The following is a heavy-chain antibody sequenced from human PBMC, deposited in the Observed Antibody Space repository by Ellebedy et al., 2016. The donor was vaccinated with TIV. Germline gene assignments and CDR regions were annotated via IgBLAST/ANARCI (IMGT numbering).Heavy chain of an antibody. CDR3: ARESCSSTSCWVYYGMDV. D-gene: IGHD2-2*01. Sequence: SETLSLTXSVSGGSISSFHWSWIRQPAGKGLEWIGRIYTSGSTNYNPSLKSRATMSVDTSKNQFSLKVSPVTAADTAVYYCARESCSSTSCWVYYGMDVWGRGTTVTVSS. CDR2: IYTSGST. J-gene: IGHJ6*02. CDR1: GGSISSFH. V-gene: IGHV4-4*07.